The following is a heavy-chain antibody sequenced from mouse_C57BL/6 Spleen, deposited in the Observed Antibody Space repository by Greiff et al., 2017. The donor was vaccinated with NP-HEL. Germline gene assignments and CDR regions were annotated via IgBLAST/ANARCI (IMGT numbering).Heavy chain of an antibody. CDR3: ARYYYSYFDY. Sequence: QVQLQQSGPELVKPGASVKISCKASGYAFSSSWMNWVKQRPGKGLEWIGRIYPGDGDTNYNGKFKGKATLTADKSSSTAYMQLSSLTSDDSAVYFCARYYYSYFDYWGQGTTLTVSS. CDR1: GYAFSSSW. V-gene: IGHV1-82*01. CDR2: IYPGDGDT. D-gene: IGHD1-1*01. J-gene: IGHJ2*01.